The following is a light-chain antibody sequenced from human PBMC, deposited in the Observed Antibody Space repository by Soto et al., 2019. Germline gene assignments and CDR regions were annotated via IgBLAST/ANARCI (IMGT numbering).Light chain of an antibody. CDR3: QQAYSFPPT. CDR2: AAS. J-gene: IGKJ3*01. CDR1: QGISHW. Sequence: DIQMTQSPSSVTASVGDRVIITCRASQGISHWLGWYQQKPGKAPKLLIYAASSLTSGVPSRFSGSGSGTEFTLTINSLQPEDFATYFCQQAYSFPPTFGPGTKVDIK. V-gene: IGKV1D-12*01.